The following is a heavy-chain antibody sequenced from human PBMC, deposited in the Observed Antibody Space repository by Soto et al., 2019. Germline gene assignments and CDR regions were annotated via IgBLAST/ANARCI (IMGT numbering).Heavy chain of an antibody. CDR3: AREAGYYYGM. CDR1: GFTFSSYA. D-gene: IGHD3-10*01. Sequence: PGGSLRLSCAASGFTFSSYAMHWVRQAPGKGLEWVAVISYDGSNKYYADSVKGRFTISRDNSKXTXXXXXXXXXXXXXXXYYCAREAGYYYGM. J-gene: IGHJ6*01. CDR2: ISYDGSNK. V-gene: IGHV3-30-3*01.